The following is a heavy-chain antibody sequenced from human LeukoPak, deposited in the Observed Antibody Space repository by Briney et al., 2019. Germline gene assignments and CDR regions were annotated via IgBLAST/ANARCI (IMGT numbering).Heavy chain of an antibody. CDR2: IKQDGSEK. D-gene: IGHD1-26*01. CDR1: GGPFAVYY. J-gene: IGHJ6*02. CDR3: ARDRGSQSMDV. V-gene: IGHV3-7*01. Sequence: ETLSLTCAVYGGPFAVYYWSWVRRAPGKGLEWVANIKQDGSEKNYLDYVKGRVTISRDNAKNSLYLQMNSLRVEDTAVYYCARDRGSQSMDVWGQGTTVTVSS.